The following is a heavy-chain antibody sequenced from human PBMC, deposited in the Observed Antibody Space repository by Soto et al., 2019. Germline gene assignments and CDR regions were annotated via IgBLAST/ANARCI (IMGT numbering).Heavy chain of an antibody. CDR1: GFTFSSYA. CDR2: ISYDGSNK. J-gene: IGHJ6*02. Sequence: QVQLVESGGGVVQPGRSLRLSCAASGFTFSSYAMHWVRQAPGKGLEWVAVISYDGSNKYYADSVKGRFTISRDNSKNTLYLQMTRLRAEDTAVYYCARDLEYSSSWNYYYGMDVWGQGTTVTVSS. CDR3: ARDLEYSSSWNYYYGMDV. V-gene: IGHV3-30-3*01. D-gene: IGHD6-6*01.